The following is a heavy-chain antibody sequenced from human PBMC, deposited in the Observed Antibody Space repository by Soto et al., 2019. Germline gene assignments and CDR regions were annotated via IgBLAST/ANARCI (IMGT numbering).Heavy chain of an antibody. D-gene: IGHD3-10*01. CDR3: ARHRWGSGSYLGLLDF. CDR1: GGSISTSSYF. V-gene: IGHV4-39*01. Sequence: SETLSLTCSVSGGSISTSSYFWGWIRQPPGKGLEWVGAVHYSGSANYRSSLQSRVTTSVDTSQNQFSLRLRSVTAADTAVYYCARHRWGSGSYLGLLDFWGQGALVTVSS. J-gene: IGHJ4*02. CDR2: VHYSGSA.